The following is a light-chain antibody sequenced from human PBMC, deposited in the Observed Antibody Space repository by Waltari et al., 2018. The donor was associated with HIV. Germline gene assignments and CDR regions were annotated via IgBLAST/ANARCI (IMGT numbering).Light chain of an antibody. V-gene: IGLV2-23*01. CDR2: EDN. CDR1: SSDVGSYSF. Sequence: GQSITLSCTGTSSDVGSYSFVSWYQLHPGKAPKLIIYEDNKRPSGVSDRFSGSKSGYTASLTISGLQAEDEADYCCWSYAGSSTIIFGGGTKLTVL. J-gene: IGLJ2*01. CDR3: WSYAGSSTII.